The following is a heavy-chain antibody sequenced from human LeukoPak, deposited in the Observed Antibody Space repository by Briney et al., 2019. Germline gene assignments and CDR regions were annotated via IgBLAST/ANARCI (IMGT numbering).Heavy chain of an antibody. D-gene: IGHD2-15*01. Sequence: ASVKVSCKASGYTFTGYYMHWVRQAPGQGLEWMGWINPNGGGTNYAQKFQGWVTMTRDTSISTAYMELSRLRSDDTAVYYCARSDFYCSGGSCYRYYFDYWGQGTLATVSS. V-gene: IGHV1-2*04. CDR1: GYTFTGYY. J-gene: IGHJ4*02. CDR2: INPNGGGT. CDR3: ARSDFYCSGGSCYRYYFDY.